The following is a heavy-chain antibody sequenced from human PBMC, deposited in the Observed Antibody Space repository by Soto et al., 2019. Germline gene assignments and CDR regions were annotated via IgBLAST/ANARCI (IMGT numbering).Heavy chain of an antibody. D-gene: IGHD7-27*01. CDR3: ARGRYCLTGRCFPNWFDS. Sequence: SETLSLTCSVSGDSISNLDYFWAWIRQPPGQALEYIGYIYKSATTYYDPSFESRVAISVDTSKSQFSLNVTSVTAADTAVYFCARGRYCLTGRCFPNWFDSWGQGALVTVSS. V-gene: IGHV4-30-4*01. J-gene: IGHJ5*01. CDR1: GDSISNLDYF. CDR2: IYKSATT.